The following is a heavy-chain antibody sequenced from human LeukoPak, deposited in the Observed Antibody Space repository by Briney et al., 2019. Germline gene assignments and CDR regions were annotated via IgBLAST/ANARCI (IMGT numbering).Heavy chain of an antibody. J-gene: IGHJ4*02. CDR1: GGSISSGYY. Sequence: PSETLSLTCTVSGGSISSGYYWGWIRQPPGKGLEWIGSIYHSGTTYYNPSLKSRVTISLDTSKNRFSLKLSSVTAADTAVYYCARPRISVAGTPDYWGQGTLVTVSS. CDR3: ARPRISVAGTPDY. D-gene: IGHD6-19*01. V-gene: IGHV4-38-2*02. CDR2: IYHSGTT.